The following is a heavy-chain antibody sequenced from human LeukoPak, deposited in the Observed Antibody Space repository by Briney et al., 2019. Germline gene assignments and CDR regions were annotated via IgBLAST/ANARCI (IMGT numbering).Heavy chain of an antibody. J-gene: IGHJ6*03. CDR2: ISGYNGNT. V-gene: IGHV1-18*01. CDR3: ARVGLVDNEYGFYFYMDV. D-gene: IGHD4/OR15-4a*01. CDR1: GYSFSTYG. Sequence: GPSGKVSCKPSGYSFSTYGITWVRQAPGQGIEWMGWISGYNGNTNYAESLQGRVTMTIDTSTSTAYMDLRSLRSDDTAVYYCARVGLVDNEYGFYFYMDVWGKGTTVIVSS.